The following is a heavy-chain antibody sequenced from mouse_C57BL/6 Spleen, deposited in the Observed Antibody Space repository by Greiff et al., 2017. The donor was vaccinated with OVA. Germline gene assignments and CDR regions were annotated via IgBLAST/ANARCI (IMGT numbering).Heavy chain of an antibody. V-gene: IGHV1-26*01. D-gene: IGHD1-1*01. Sequence: EVQLQQSGPELVKPGASVKISCKASGYTFTDYYMNWVKQSHGKSLEWIGDINPNNGGTSYNQKFKGKATLTVDKSSSTAYMELRSLTSEDSAVYYCARGIYYYGSSYVLDYWGQGTTLTVSS. CDR3: ARGIYYYGSSYVLDY. J-gene: IGHJ2*01. CDR2: INPNNGGT. CDR1: GYTFTDYY.